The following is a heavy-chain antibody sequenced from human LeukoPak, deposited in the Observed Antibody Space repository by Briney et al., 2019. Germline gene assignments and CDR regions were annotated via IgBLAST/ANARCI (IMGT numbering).Heavy chain of an antibody. CDR3: ARRDYYDSTGYYFN. Sequence: SGTLSLTCAVSGGSISSDNWWSCVRPPPGKGLEWIGEIHRSGSTNHNPSLKSRVTMSVDKSKNQFSLKLSSVTAADTAVYYCARRDYYDSTGYYFNWGQGTLVTVSS. CDR2: IHRSGST. D-gene: IGHD3-22*01. J-gene: IGHJ4*02. CDR1: GGSISSDNW. V-gene: IGHV4-4*02.